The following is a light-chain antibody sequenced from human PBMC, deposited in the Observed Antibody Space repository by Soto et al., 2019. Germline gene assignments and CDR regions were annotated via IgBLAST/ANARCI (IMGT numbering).Light chain of an antibody. J-gene: IGLJ1*01. CDR1: SSNIGSNY. V-gene: IGLV1-47*02. Sequence: VLTQPPSASGTPGQRVTISCSGSSSNIGSNYVYWYQQLPGTAPKVLIHNDNQRPSGVSDRFSGSKSDTSASLAISGLRSEDEADYYCAAWDDSLSGYYVFGTGTKVTVL. CDR3: AAWDDSLSGYYV. CDR2: NDN.